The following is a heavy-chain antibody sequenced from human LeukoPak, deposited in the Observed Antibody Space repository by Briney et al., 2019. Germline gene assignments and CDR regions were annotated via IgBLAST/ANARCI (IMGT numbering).Heavy chain of an antibody. CDR2: ISDIGSI. CDR1: GGSISSYY. CDR3: AGHHPLHTVDF. V-gene: IGHV4-59*08. J-gene: IGHJ4*02. Sequence: PSETLSLTCTVSGGSISSYYWSWIRQPPGKGLEWIAYISDIGSINYNPSLKSRVTISLDTSKNQFSLKLSSVTAADTAVYYCAGHHPLHTVDFWAQGTLVSVSS. D-gene: IGHD2-8*02.